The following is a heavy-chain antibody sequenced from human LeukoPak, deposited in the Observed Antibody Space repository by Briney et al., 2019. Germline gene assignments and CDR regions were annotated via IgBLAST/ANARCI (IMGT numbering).Heavy chain of an antibody. V-gene: IGHV4-59*12. D-gene: IGHD1-26*01. CDR2: IYYSGST. J-gene: IGHJ3*02. CDR3: ASWESQTNAFDI. CDR1: GGSISSYY. Sequence: SETLSLTCTVSGGSISSYYWSWIRQPPGKGLEWIGYIYYSGSTYYNPSLKSRVTISLDTSKNQFSLKLSSVTAADTAVYYCASWESQTNAFDIWGQGTMVTVSS.